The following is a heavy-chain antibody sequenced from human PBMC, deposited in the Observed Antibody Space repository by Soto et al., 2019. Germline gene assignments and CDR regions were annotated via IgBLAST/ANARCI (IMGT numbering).Heavy chain of an antibody. J-gene: IGHJ4*02. D-gene: IGHD3-10*01. V-gene: IGHV1-2*04. CDR1: GYTFTGYY. CDR2: INPNSGGT. Sequence: ASVKVSCKASGYTFTGYYRHWLRQAPGQGLEWMGWINPNSGGTNYAQKFQGWVTMTRDTSISTAYMELSRLRSDDTAVYYCARDRPGSQHYFDYWGQGTMVPVSS. CDR3: ARDRPGSQHYFDY.